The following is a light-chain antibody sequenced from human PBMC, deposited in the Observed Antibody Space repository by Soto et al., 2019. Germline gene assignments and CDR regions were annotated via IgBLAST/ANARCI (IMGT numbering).Light chain of an antibody. Sequence: DIQITQSPYTLPASVGDRVTITCRASQSISSWLAWYRQKPGKAPKLLIYDASSLESGVPSRFSGSGSGTEFTLTISSLQPDDCATYYCQQYNRMGTFGQGTK. J-gene: IGKJ1*01. CDR2: DAS. V-gene: IGKV1-5*01. CDR1: QSISSW. CDR3: QQYNRMGT.